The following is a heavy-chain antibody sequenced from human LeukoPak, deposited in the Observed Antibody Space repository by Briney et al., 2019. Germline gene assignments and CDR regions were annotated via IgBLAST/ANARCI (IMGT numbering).Heavy chain of an antibody. CDR3: TTYYYDSSVYPRRFDP. D-gene: IGHD3-22*01. V-gene: IGHV1-69*01. CDR2: IIPIFGTA. J-gene: IGHJ5*02. CDR1: GGTFSSYV. Sequence: SVKVSCKASGGTFSSYVISWVRQAPGQGLEWMGGIIPIFGTANYAQKCQGRVTITADESTSTAYKKQSSLRSEDTTVYYCTTYYYDSSVYPRRFDPWGQGTLVTVPS.